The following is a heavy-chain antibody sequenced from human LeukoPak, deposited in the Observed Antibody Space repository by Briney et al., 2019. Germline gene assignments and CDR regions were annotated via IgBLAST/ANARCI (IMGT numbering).Heavy chain of an antibody. CDR3: ARQIGVSIDY. J-gene: IGHJ4*02. D-gene: IGHD5/OR15-5a*01. V-gene: IGHV3-30*03. Sequence: PGGSLRLSCAASGFTFSSYGMHWVRQAPGKGLEWVAVISYDGSNKYYADSVKGRFTISRDNSKNTLYLQMSSLRPEDTAVYYCARQIGVSIDYWGQGTLVTVSS. CDR2: ISYDGSNK. CDR1: GFTFSSYG.